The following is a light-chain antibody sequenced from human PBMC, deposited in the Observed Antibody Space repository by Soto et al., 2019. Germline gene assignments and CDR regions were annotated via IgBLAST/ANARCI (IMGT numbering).Light chain of an antibody. CDR2: QTS. CDR3: HQRQSSPRT. V-gene: IGKV3-11*01. J-gene: IGKJ1*01. CDR1: QYINTR. Sequence: ELVLTQSPATLSSFPRDRVTLSCRASQYINTRLAWYQHRTGQAPRILIYQTSLRAAGIPARFSASGSGTDFTLTISEVQPEDFQLYYCHQRQSSPRTFGQGTKVDIK.